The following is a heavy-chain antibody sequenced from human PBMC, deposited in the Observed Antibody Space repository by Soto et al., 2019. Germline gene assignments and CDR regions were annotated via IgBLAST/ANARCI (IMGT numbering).Heavy chain of an antibody. D-gene: IGHD3-9*01. CDR1: GYTFTSYA. Sequence: ASVKVSCKASGYTFTSYAMHWVLQAPGQRLEWMGWINAGNGNTKYSQKFQGRVTITRDTSASTAYMELSSLRSEDTAVYYCARDSYDILTGPDYWGQGTLVTVSS. J-gene: IGHJ4*02. V-gene: IGHV1-3*01. CDR3: ARDSYDILTGPDY. CDR2: INAGNGNT.